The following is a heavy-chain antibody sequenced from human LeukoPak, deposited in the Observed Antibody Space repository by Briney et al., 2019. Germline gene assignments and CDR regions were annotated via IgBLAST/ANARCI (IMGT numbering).Heavy chain of an antibody. CDR3: AKDPTPYLLVPDRGFDY. Sequence: GGSLRLSCAASGFTFSSYAMSWVRQAPGKGLEWVSAISGSGGSTYYADSVKGRFTISRDNSKNTLYLQMNSLRAEDTAVYYCAKDPTPYLLVPDRGFDYWGQGTLVTVSS. CDR1: GFTFSSYA. J-gene: IGHJ4*02. D-gene: IGHD6-13*01. CDR2: ISGSGGST. V-gene: IGHV3-23*01.